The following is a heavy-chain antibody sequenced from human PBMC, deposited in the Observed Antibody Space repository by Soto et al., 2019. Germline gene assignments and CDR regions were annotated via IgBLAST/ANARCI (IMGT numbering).Heavy chain of an antibody. Sequence: QVQLVQSGGEEKKPGASVKVSCKASGYDFIGHGISWVRQARGQGLEWMGWINSYNGDTKYARKYQDRITLTKDKSTRTVDMELTSLRSDDTAVYYWARDQWRKVPAVVGDKFDSWGQGTLVNVSA. J-gene: IGHJ5*01. CDR2: INSYNGDT. D-gene: IGHD3-16*01. CDR1: GYDFIGHG. CDR3: ARDQWRKVPAVVGDKFDS. V-gene: IGHV1-18*04.